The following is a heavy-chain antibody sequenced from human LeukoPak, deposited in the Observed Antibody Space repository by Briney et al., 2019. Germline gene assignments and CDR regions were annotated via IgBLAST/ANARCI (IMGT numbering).Heavy chain of an antibody. D-gene: IGHD5-12*01. CDR2: INQDGSQT. V-gene: IGHV3-7*01. CDR3: ARDSSPRYSGYDWVF. CDR1: GFAFSDYW. Sequence: GGSLRLXCTASGFAFSDYWMSWVRQAPGKGLEWLANINQDGSQTSYVDSGRGRFTVSRDNPKNSLYLQMNSLGADDTAVYYCARDSSPRYSGYDWVFWGRGTLVTVSS. J-gene: IGHJ4*02.